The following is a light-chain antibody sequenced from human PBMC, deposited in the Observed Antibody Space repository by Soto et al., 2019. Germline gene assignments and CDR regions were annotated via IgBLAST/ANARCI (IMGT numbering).Light chain of an antibody. J-gene: IGKJ4*01. CDR1: QSVSSN. Sequence: EIVMTQSPATLSVSPGERATLSCRASQSVSSNLAWYQQKPGQAPRLLIYGASTRATGIPARFSGSGSGTAFTITISSLQPEDFAVYYCHQYNNWPPLTFGGGTKVELK. CDR2: GAS. CDR3: HQYNNWPPLT. V-gene: IGKV3-15*01.